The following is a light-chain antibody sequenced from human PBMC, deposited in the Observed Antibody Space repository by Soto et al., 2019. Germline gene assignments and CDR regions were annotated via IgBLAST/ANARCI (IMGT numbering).Light chain of an antibody. Sequence: QSALTQPASVSGSPGQSITISCTGTSSDVGGYNYVSWYQQHPGKAPKLMISEVSNRPSGVSNRFSGSKSGNMASLTISGLQAEDEADYYCSSYTSSSTSYVFGSGTKLTVL. CDR3: SSYTSSSTSYV. J-gene: IGLJ1*01. CDR1: SSDVGGYNY. CDR2: EVS. V-gene: IGLV2-14*01.